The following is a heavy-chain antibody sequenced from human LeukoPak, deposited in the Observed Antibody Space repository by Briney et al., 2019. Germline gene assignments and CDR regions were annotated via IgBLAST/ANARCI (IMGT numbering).Heavy chain of an antibody. J-gene: IGHJ4*02. Sequence: ASVKVSCKASGYTFSIYNMHWVRQAPGQGLEWMGIINPSGGSASDAQKFQGRVTITADESTSTAYMELSSLRSEDTAVYYCARVGDLALGYGDYYYWGQGTLVTVSS. V-gene: IGHV1-46*01. D-gene: IGHD4-17*01. CDR1: GYTFSIYN. CDR2: INPSGGSA. CDR3: ARVGDLALGYGDYYY.